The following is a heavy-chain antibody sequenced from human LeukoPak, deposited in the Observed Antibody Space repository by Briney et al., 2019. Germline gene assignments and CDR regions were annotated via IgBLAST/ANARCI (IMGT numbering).Heavy chain of an antibody. CDR1: GASINSGSYY. CDR2: IYTSGST. J-gene: IGHJ4*02. V-gene: IGHV4-61*02. CDR3: ARDGPSVYFDY. Sequence: PSETLSLTCTVSGASINSGSYYWPWIRQPAGKGLGWIGRIYTSGSTNYNPSLKSRVTISLDTSKNHFSLKLDSVTAADTAVYYCARDGPSVYFDYWAQGTLVTVSS.